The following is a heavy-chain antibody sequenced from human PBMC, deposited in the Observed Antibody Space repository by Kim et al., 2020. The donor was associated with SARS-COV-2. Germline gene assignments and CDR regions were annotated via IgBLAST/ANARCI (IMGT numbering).Heavy chain of an antibody. CDR3: ARDIVVVVAAPLAYGMDV. CDR1: GGTFSSYA. D-gene: IGHD2-15*01. V-gene: IGHV1-69*13. J-gene: IGHJ6*02. Sequence: SVKVSCKASGGTFSSYAISWVRQAPGQGLEWMGGIIPIFGTANYAQKFQGRVTLTADESTSTAYMALSSLRSEDTAVYYCARDIVVVVAAPLAYGMDVWGQGTTVTVS. CDR2: IIPIFGTA.